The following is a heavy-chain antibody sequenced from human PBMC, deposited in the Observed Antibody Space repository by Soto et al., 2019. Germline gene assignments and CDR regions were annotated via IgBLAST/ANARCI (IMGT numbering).Heavy chain of an antibody. CDR1: GFTVSSNY. CDR2: IYSGGST. V-gene: IGHV3-53*01. CDR3: ARDGSFEGWDWYFDL. Sequence: GGSLRLSCAASGFTVSSNYMSWVRQAPGKGLEWVSVIYSGGSTYYADSVKGRFTISRDNSKNTLYLQMNSLRAEDTAVYYCARDGSFEGWDWYFDLWGRGTLVTVSS. D-gene: IGHD3-10*01. J-gene: IGHJ2*01.